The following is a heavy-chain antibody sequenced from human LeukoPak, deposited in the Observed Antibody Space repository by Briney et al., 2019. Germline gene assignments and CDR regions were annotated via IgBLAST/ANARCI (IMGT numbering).Heavy chain of an antibody. V-gene: IGHV4-59*01. D-gene: IGHD6-13*01. Sequence: SETLSLTCTVSGGSISSYYWSWIRQPPGKGLEWIGYIYYGGSTNYNPSLKSRVTISVDTSKNQFSLKLSSVTAADTAVYYCARVIAAAFDYWGQGTLVTVSS. J-gene: IGHJ4*02. CDR1: GGSISSYY. CDR2: IYYGGST. CDR3: ARVIAAAFDY.